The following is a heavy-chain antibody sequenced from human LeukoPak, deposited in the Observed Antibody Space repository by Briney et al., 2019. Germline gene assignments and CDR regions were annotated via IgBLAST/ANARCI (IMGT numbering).Heavy chain of an antibody. CDR2: LNPNSGGT. CDR3: ARVYQGYCSSTSCYHYFDY. J-gene: IGHJ4*02. Sequence: ASVKVSCKASGYTFTGYYMHWVRQAPGQGLEWMGWLNPNSGGTNYAQKFQGGVTMTRDTSISTAYMELSRLRSGDTAVYYCARVYQGYCSSTSCYHYFDYWGQGTLVTVSS. D-gene: IGHD2-2*01. CDR1: GYTFTGYY. V-gene: IGHV1-2*02.